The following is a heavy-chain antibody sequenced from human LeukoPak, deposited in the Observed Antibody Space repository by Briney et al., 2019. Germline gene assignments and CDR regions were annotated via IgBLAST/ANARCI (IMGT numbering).Heavy chain of an antibody. CDR3: ARHRLPRVYYDSSGYYHNGFDI. V-gene: IGHV1-18*01. J-gene: IGHJ3*02. CDR1: GYTFTSYG. Sequence: ASVKVSCKASGYTFTSYGVNWVRQAPGQGLEWMGWISAYNGHTNYAQKLQGRVTMTTDTSTSTLYMELRSLRSDDTAMYYCARHRLPRVYYDSSGYYHNGFDIWGQGTMVTVSS. CDR2: ISAYNGHT. D-gene: IGHD3-22*01.